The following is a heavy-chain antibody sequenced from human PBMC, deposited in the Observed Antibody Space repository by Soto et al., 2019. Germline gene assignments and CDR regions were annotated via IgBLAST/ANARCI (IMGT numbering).Heavy chain of an antibody. D-gene: IGHD2-15*01. CDR2: IRSKANSYAT. V-gene: IGHV3-73*01. Sequence: EVQLVESGGGLVQPGGSLKLSCAASGFTFSGSAMHWVRQASGKGLEWVGRIRSKANSYATAYAASVKGRFTISRDDSKSTAYLQMNSLKTEDTAVDYCTSCGSCCDYYYYGMDVWGQGTTVTVSS. CDR3: TSCGSCCDYYYYGMDV. J-gene: IGHJ6*02. CDR1: GFTFSGSA.